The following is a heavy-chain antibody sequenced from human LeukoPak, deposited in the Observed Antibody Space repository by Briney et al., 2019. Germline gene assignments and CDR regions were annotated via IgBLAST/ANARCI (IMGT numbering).Heavy chain of an antibody. D-gene: IGHD6-13*01. Sequence: GGSLRLSCAASGFPFSSYWMTWVRQAPGKGLEWVANIKGDGSGKYYVHSVKGRFTISRDNAKDSLYLQMDSLRAEDTALYYCASERPSSSWYDFWGQGTLVTVSS. CDR2: IKGDGSGK. CDR1: GFPFSSYW. V-gene: IGHV3-7*01. CDR3: ASERPSSSWYDF. J-gene: IGHJ5*01.